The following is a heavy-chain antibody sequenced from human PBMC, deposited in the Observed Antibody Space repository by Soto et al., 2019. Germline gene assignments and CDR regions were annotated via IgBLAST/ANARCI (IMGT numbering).Heavy chain of an antibody. CDR1: GFTFSSYS. Sequence: PGGSLRLSCAASGFTFSSYSMNWVRQAPGKGLEWVSYISSSSSTIYYADSVKGRFTISRDNAKNSLYLQMNSLRDEDTAVYYCARDVAPTHIVVVTASYNWFDPWGQGTLVTVSS. V-gene: IGHV3-48*02. J-gene: IGHJ5*02. CDR3: ARDVAPTHIVVVTASYNWFDP. CDR2: ISSSSSTI. D-gene: IGHD2-21*02.